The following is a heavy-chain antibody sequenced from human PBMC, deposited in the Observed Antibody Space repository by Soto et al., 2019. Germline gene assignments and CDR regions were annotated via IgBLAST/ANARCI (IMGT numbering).Heavy chain of an antibody. V-gene: IGHV4-4*02. CDR2: IYHSGST. CDR1: GGSIGSSDC. D-gene: IGHD6-13*01. CDR3: AGHSSSSGTRIDY. Sequence: SETLSRTCPVSGGSIGSSDCSCCVRQPPGKGLEWFGEIYHSGSTNYNPSLKSRVSITVDKSKNQFSLKLSSVTAADTAVYYCAGHSSSSGTRIDYWGQGTLVTVS. J-gene: IGHJ4*02.